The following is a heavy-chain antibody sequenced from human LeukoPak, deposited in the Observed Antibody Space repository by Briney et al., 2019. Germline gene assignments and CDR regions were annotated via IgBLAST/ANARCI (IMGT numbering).Heavy chain of an antibody. D-gene: IGHD2-2*01. V-gene: IGHV3-21*01. CDR2: ISSGSSYI. Sequence: GGSLRLSCAASGFTFSSYSMNWVRQAPGKGLEWVSSISSGSSYIYYADSVKGRFTISRDNAKNSLYLQMNSLRAEDTAVYYCARDECSSTSCRPRWGQGTLVTVSS. CDR1: GFTFSSYS. J-gene: IGHJ4*02. CDR3: ARDECSSTSCRPR.